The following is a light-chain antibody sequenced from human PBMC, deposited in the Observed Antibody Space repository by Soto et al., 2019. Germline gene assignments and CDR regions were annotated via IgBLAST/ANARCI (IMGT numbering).Light chain of an antibody. J-gene: IGLJ1*01. Sequence: QSALTQPASVSGSPGQSITISCTGTSSDVGGYNYVSWYQQHPGKAPKLMIYEVSNRLSGVSNRFSGSKSGNTASLTISGLQAEDEADYYCSTYTSSSTPHHVFGTGTKLTVL. V-gene: IGLV2-14*01. CDR2: EVS. CDR3: STYTSSSTPHHV. CDR1: SSDVGGYNY.